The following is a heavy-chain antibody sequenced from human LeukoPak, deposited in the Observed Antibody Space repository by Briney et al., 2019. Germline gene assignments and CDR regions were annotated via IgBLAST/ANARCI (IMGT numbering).Heavy chain of an antibody. CDR3: ARADSYGSILDY. CDR1: GFTFSNYW. CDR2: IDQYGRAK. D-gene: IGHD5-18*01. Sequence: PGGSLRLSCEASGFTFSNYWMSWVRQAPGKGLEWVASIDQYGRAKYYVDSVRGRFTFSRDNTKNSLHLQMNSLRAEDTAVYYCARADSYGSILDYWGQGTRVIDSS. V-gene: IGHV3-7*04. J-gene: IGHJ4*02.